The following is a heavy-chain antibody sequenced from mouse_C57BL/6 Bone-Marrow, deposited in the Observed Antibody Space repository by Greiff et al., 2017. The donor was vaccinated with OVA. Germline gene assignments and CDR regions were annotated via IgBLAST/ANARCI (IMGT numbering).Heavy chain of an antibody. D-gene: IGHD1-1*01. J-gene: IGHJ4*01. V-gene: IGHV1-22*01. CDR1: GYTFTDYN. CDR2: INPNNGGT. CDR3: ARENYYGTHYYAMDY. Sequence: EVMLVESGPELVKPGASVKMSCKASGYTFTDYNMHWVKQSHGKSLEWIGYINPNNGGTSYNQKFKGKATLTVNKSSSTAYMELRSLTSEDSAVYYCARENYYGTHYYAMDYWGQGTSVTVSS.